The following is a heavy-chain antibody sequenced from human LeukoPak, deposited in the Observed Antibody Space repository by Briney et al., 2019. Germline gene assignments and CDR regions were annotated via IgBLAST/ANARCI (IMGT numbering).Heavy chain of an antibody. CDR1: GGSFSGYY. CDR3: ARDYPHGPDSSGYYWYFDY. V-gene: IGHV4-34*01. J-gene: IGHJ4*02. D-gene: IGHD3-22*01. Sequence: SETLSLTCAVYGGSFSGYYWSWIRQPPGKGLEWIGEINHSGSTNYNPSLKSRVTISVDTSKNQFSLKLSSVTAADTAVYYCARDYPHGPDSSGYYWYFDYWGQGTLVTVSS. CDR2: INHSGST.